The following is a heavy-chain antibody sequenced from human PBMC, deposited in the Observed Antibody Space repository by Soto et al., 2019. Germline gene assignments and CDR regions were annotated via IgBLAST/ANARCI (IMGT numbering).Heavy chain of an antibody. D-gene: IGHD3-9*01. CDR2: ISSGSKTI. J-gene: IGHJ4*02. V-gene: IGHV3-48*02. CDR3: VREDILGVRSFDY. CDR1: RFTFSGYS. Sequence: LRLTCAASRFTFSGYSVNWVRQAPGKGLEWISYISSGSKTIYYADSVKGRFIVSRDNAKNSQYLQMNSLRDEDTAVYYCVREDILGVRSFDYWGQGTLVTVSS.